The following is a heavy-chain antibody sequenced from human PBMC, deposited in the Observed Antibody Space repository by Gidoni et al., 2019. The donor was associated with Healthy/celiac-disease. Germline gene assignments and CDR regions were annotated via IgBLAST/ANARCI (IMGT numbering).Heavy chain of an antibody. Sequence: QVQLVQSGAAVKKPGSSVKVSCQASGGTFSSYAISWVRQAPGQGLEWMGRINPILGIANYAQKFQGRVTITADKSTSTAYMELSSLRSEDTAVYYCARDLGGATPENDAFDIWGQGTMVTVSS. CDR2: INPILGIA. D-gene: IGHD1-26*01. J-gene: IGHJ3*02. CDR3: ARDLGGATPENDAFDI. CDR1: GGTFSSYA. V-gene: IGHV1-69*09.